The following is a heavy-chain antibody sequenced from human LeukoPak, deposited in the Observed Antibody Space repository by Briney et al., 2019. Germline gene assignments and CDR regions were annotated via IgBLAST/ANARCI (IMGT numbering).Heavy chain of an antibody. CDR2: IKGDGGST. CDR3: AKPGRVTTGRGAFDI. V-gene: IGHV3-74*01. Sequence: GGSLSLSCAASGFTFTSYWMHWVRQAPGKGLVWVSRIKGDGGSTNYADSVKGRFTISRDNAKNTLYLQMNSLRAEDTAVYYCAKPGRVTTGRGAFDIWGQGTMVTVSS. CDR1: GFTFTSYW. D-gene: IGHD4-17*01. J-gene: IGHJ3*02.